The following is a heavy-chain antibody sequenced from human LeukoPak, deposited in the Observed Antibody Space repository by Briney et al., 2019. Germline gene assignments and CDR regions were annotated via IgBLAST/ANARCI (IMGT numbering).Heavy chain of an antibody. J-gene: IGHJ4*02. Sequence: ASVKVSFKASGYTFTSYGISWVRQAPGQGLEWMGWISAYNVNTNDAQKLQGRVTMTTDTSTTTAYMELRRLRSDDTAVYYCARVPVSGPGARFDYWGQGTLVTVSS. D-gene: IGHD4-11*01. CDR1: GYTFTSYG. CDR2: ISAYNVNT. CDR3: ARVPVSGPGARFDY. V-gene: IGHV1-18*01.